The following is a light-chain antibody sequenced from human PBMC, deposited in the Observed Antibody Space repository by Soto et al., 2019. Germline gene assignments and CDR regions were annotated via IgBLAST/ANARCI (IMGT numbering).Light chain of an antibody. Sequence: IQMTQSPSPLYGSVGDRVTLTCRASQTISSWLAWYQQKQGKAPKLLIYKASTLKSGVPSRFSGSGSGTEFTLTISSLQPDDFATYYCQHYNSYSEAFGQGTKVDIK. CDR2: KAS. CDR1: QTISSW. V-gene: IGKV1-5*03. J-gene: IGKJ1*01. CDR3: QHYNSYSEA.